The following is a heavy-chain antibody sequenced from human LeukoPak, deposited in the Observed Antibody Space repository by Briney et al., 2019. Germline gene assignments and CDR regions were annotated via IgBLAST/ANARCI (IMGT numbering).Heavy chain of an antibody. CDR2: IYTSGST. J-gene: IGHJ4*02. V-gene: IGHV4-4*07. Sequence: SETLSLTCTVSGGSISSYYWSWIRQPAGKGLEWIGRIYTSGSTNYNPSLQSRVTMSVDTSKNQFSLKLSSVTAAETAVYYCARHYRVGAYTSFDYWGQGSLVTVSS. D-gene: IGHD1-26*01. CDR1: GGSISSYY. CDR3: ARHYRVGAYTSFDY.